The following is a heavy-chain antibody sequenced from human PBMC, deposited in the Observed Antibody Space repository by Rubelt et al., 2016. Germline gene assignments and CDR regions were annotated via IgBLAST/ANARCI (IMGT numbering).Heavy chain of an antibody. J-gene: IGHJ4*02. CDR3: ARHEYAAGNVNYFDY. D-gene: IGHD6-13*01. CDR1: GGSISSSSYY. V-gene: IGHV4-39*01. CDR2: IYYSGST. Sequence: QLQLQESGPGLVKPSETLSLTCTVSGGSISSSSYYWGWIRQPPGKGLEWIGSIYYSGSTYYNQSLKCRVTISVDTSKNQFSLKLSSVTAADTAVYYCARHEYAAGNVNYFDYWGQGTLVTVSS.